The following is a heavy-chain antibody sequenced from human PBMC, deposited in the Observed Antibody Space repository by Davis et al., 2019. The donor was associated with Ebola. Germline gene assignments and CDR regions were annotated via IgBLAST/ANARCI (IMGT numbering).Heavy chain of an antibody. D-gene: IGHD6-6*01. J-gene: IGHJ4*02. CDR2: ISAYNGNT. Sequence: GESLKISCKGSGYSFTSYWISWVRQAPGQGLEWMGWISAYNGNTNYAQKLQGRVTMTTDTSTSTAYMELRSLRSDDTAVYYCARDLTSYSSSSHYWGQGTLVTVSS. V-gene: IGHV1-18*04. CDR1: GYSFTSYW. CDR3: ARDLTSYSSSSHY.